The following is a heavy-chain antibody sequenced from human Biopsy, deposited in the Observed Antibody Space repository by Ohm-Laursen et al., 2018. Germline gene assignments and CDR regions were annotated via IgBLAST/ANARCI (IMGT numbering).Heavy chain of an antibody. V-gene: IGHV3-7*03. D-gene: IGHD5-24*01. CDR3: AATRSFDN. J-gene: IGHJ4*02. CDR2: INQDGSEK. CDR1: GFTFSTYW. Sequence: SLRLSCTASGFTFSTYWMTWVRQAPGKGLEWVANINQDGSEKYYVDSVKGRFTISRDNANKSLYLQMNSLRAEDTAVYYCAATRSFDNWGQGTLVTVSS.